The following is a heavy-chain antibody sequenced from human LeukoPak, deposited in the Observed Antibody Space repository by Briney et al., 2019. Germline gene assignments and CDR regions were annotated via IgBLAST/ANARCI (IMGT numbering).Heavy chain of an antibody. Sequence: KPSETLSLTCTVSDGSIRSYYWTWIRQPPGKGLEWIGYIYYSGSTNYNPSLKSRVTISVDRSKNQFSLKLTSVTAADTAVYYCARHDDYSRAFDIWGQGTMVTVSS. V-gene: IGHV4-59*01. D-gene: IGHD4-11*01. CDR1: DGSIRSYY. CDR2: IYYSGST. CDR3: ARHDDYSRAFDI. J-gene: IGHJ3*02.